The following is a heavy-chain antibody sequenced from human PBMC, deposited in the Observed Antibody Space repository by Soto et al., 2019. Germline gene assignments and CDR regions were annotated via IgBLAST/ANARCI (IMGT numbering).Heavy chain of an antibody. CDR2: INAGNGNT. CDR3: ARVLRGPLTWTPAGYFDD. Sequence: ASVKVSCKASGYTFTSYAMHWVRQAPGQRLEWMGWINAGNGNTKYSQKFQGRVTITRDTSASTAYMELSSLRSEDTAVYYCARVLRGPLTWTPAGYFDDWGKGTLVTVSS. V-gene: IGHV1-3*01. D-gene: IGHD3-16*01. CDR1: GYTFTSYA. J-gene: IGHJ4*02.